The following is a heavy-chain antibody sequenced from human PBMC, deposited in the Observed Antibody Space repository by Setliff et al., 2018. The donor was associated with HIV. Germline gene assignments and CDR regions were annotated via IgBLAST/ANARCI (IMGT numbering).Heavy chain of an antibody. CDR3: AREIGDYYDSSGYYPPTDYYYGMDV. J-gene: IGHJ6*02. CDR1: GYTFTSYD. V-gene: IGHV1-18*01. D-gene: IGHD3-22*01. Sequence: ASVKVSCKASGYTFTSYDISWVRQAPGQGLEWMGWFSAYNGNTNYAQKLQGRVTMTTDTSTSTPYMELRSLRSDDTAVYYCAREIGDYYDSSGYYPPTDYYYGMDVWGQGTTVTVSS. CDR2: FSAYNGNT.